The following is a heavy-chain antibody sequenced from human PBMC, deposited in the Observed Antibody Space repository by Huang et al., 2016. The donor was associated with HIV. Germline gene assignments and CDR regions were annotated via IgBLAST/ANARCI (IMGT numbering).Heavy chain of an antibody. CDR1: GFSFSDYG. V-gene: IGHV3-30*18. J-gene: IGHJ4*02. CDR3: AKDPATYPVASGPH. D-gene: IGHD2-15*01. Sequence: QVALVESGGGVVQPGRSLRLSCAAFGFSFSDYGMHWVRQAPGKGLEWVAVITHDGGDSRFADSVKGRFSVSRDNTKNLLYLQMNSLRIEDTAVYYCAKDPATYPVASGPHWGQGTLVTVSS. CDR2: ITHDGGDS.